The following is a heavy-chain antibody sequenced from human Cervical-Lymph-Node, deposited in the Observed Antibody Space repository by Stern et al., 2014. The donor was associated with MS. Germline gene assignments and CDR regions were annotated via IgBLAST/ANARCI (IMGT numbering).Heavy chain of an antibody. CDR2: IRGKAKNYAT. CDR3: SPASAI. V-gene: IGHV3-73*02. Sequence: EVQLVESGGGLVQPGGSLKLSCGVSGLSFSDAAVHWVRQASGKGMEWVGRIRGKAKNYATSYAASGKGRFTLSRTDSQNTAYLLMNGLKREDTAVYYCSPASAIWGQGTAVTVSS. CDR1: GLSFSDAA. J-gene: IGHJ3*02.